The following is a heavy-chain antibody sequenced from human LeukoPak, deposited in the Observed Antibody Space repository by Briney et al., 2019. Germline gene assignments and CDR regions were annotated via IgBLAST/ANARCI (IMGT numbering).Heavy chain of an antibody. D-gene: IGHD5-18*01. V-gene: IGHV3-30*03. CDR3: HSYGYY. CDR2: ISYDGSNK. J-gene: IGHJ4*02. CDR1: GFTFSSYG. Sequence: HPGGSLRLSCAASGFTFSSYGMHWVRQAPGKGLEWVAVISYDGSNKYYADSVKGRFTISRDNSKNTLYLQMNSLRAEDTAVYYCHSYGYYWGQGTLVTVSS.